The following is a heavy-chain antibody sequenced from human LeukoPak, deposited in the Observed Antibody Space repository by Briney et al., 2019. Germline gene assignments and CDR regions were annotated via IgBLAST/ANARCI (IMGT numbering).Heavy chain of an antibody. CDR1: GFTFSSYW. V-gene: IGHV3-7*01. D-gene: IGHD4-17*01. CDR2: IKQDGSEK. J-gene: IGHJ4*02. Sequence: GGSLRLSCAASGFTFSSYWMSWVRQAPGKGLEWVANIKQDGSEKYYVDSVKGRFTISRDNAKNSLYLQMNSLRAEDTAVYYCARAVYGGNSDFGYWGQGTLVTVSS. CDR3: ARAVYGGNSDFGY.